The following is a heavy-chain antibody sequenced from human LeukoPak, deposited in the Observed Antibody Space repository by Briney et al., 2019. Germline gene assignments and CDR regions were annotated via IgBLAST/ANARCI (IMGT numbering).Heavy chain of an antibody. CDR1: GGSISSYY. CDR2: IYYSGST. J-gene: IGHJ5*02. V-gene: IGHV4-59*08. Sequence: SETLSLTCTVSGGSISSYYWSWIRQPPGMGLEWIGYIYYSGSTNYNPSLKSRVTISVDTSKNQFSLKLSSVTAADTAVYYCARHPYYYDSSGYSYNWFDPWGQGTLVTVPS. D-gene: IGHD3-22*01. CDR3: ARHPYYYDSSGYSYNWFDP.